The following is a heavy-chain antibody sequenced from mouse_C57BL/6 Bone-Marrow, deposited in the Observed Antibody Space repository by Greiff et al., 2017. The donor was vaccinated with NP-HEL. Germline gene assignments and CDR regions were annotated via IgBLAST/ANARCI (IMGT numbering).Heavy chain of an antibody. V-gene: IGHV1-59*01. CDR1: GYTFTSYW. D-gene: IGHD1-1*01. J-gene: IGHJ1*03. CDR2: IDPSDSYT. Sequence: VQLQQSGAELVRPGTSVKLSCKASGYTFTSYWMHWVKQRPGQGLEWIGVIDPSDSYTNYNQKFKGKATLTVDTSSSTAYMQLSSLTSEDSAVYYCAPNYYGSPHWYFDVWGTGTTVTVSS. CDR3: APNYYGSPHWYFDV.